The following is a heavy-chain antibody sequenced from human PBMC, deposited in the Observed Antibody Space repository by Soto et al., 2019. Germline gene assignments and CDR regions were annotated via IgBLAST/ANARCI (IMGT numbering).Heavy chain of an antibody. V-gene: IGHV5-51*01. D-gene: IGHD2-2*01. CDR2: IYPGDSDT. CDR3: ARTSTSSAYYYYYGMDV. CDR1: GYSFSSYW. Sequence: PGESLKISCKGSGYSFSSYWIAWVRQMPGKGLEWMGIIYPGDSDTKYSPSFQGQVTISADKSISTAYLQWSSLKASDTAMYYCARTSTSSAYYYYYGMDVWGQGTTVTVSS. J-gene: IGHJ6*02.